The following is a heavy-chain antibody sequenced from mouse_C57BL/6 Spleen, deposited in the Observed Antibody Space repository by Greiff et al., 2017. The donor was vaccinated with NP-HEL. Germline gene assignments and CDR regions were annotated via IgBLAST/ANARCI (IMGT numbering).Heavy chain of an antibody. CDR2: IYPGDGDT. V-gene: IGHV1-80*01. D-gene: IGHD2-4*01. CDR3: ARSGIYYDYDAHAMDY. CDR1: GYAFRSYW. J-gene: IGHJ4*01. Sequence: QVQLQQSGAELVKPGASVKISCKASGYAFRSYWMNWVKQRPGKGLEWIGQIYPGDGDTNYNGKFKGKATLTADKSSSTAYMQLSSLTSEDSAVYFCARSGIYYDYDAHAMDYWGQGTSVTVSS.